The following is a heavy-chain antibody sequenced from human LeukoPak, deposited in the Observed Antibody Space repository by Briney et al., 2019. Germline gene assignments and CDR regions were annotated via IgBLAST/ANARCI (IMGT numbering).Heavy chain of an antibody. J-gene: IGHJ3*02. Sequence: SETLSLTCTVSGGSISSGSYYWSWIRQPAGKGLEWIGRIYTSGSTNYSPSLRGRVTMSIDTSRNQFSLKLNSVTATDTAVYYCAREGLAARRGGFDIWGQGTVVTVSS. CDR3: AREGLAARRGGFDI. CDR2: IYTSGST. D-gene: IGHD6-6*01. CDR1: GGSISSGSYY. V-gene: IGHV4-61*02.